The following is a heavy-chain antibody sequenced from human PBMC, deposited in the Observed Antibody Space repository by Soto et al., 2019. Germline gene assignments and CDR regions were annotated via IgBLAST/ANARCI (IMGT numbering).Heavy chain of an antibody. D-gene: IGHD1-1*01. CDR1: GFTVSNTC. CDR2: IYGGGST. Sequence: GGSRGRCWEVSGFTVSNTCMSWIRQAPGKGLEWVSIIYGGGSTYYTDSVKGRFTISKDNSKNTVSLQMNSLRAEDTALYYCAKGFNWNRVDSWGQGTTVTVSS. J-gene: IGHJ4*02. V-gene: IGHV3-53*01. CDR3: AKGFNWNRVDS.